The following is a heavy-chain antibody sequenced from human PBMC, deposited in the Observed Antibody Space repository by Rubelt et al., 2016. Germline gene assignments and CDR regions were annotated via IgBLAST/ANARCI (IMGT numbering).Heavy chain of an antibody. V-gene: IGHV4-34*01. CDR3: ARGRRGSSSWLGRDYYGMDV. Sequence: QVQLQQWGAGLLKPSETLSLTCAVYGGSFSGYYWSWIRQPPGKGLEWIGEINHSGSTTYNPSLKSRVTIAVDTSKNQFSLQLGLVTAADTAVYYCARGRRGSSSWLGRDYYGMDVWGQGTTVTVSS. J-gene: IGHJ6*02. CDR1: GGSFSGYY. CDR2: INHSGST. D-gene: IGHD6-13*01.